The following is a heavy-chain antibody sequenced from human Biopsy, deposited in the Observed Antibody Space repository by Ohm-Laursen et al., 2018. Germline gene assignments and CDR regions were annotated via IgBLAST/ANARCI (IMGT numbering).Heavy chain of an antibody. V-gene: IGHV4-34*01. CDR1: GGSFSGYY. J-gene: IGHJ5*02. D-gene: IGHD3-10*01. CDR3: ARAPPLIRGVVESWFDP. Sequence: SETLSLTCAVYGGSFSGYYWSWIRQPPGKGLEWIGEINHSGSTNYNPSLKSRVTMSVDSSKKQFSLKLKSVTAADTAIYYCARAPPLIRGVVESWFDPWGQGILVTVSS. CDR2: INHSGST.